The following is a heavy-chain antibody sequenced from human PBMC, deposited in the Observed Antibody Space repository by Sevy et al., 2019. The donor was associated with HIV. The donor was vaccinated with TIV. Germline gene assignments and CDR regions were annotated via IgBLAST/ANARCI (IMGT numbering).Heavy chain of an antibody. CDR3: ATPGPARGYFDY. CDR1: GGSISSGGYY. J-gene: IGHJ4*02. CDR2: IYYSGST. Sequence: SETPSLTCTVSGGSISSGGYYWSWIRQHPGKGLEWIGYIYYSGSTYYNPSLKSRVTISVDTSKNQFSLKLSSVTAADTAVYYCATPGPARGYFDYWGQGTLVTVSS. D-gene: IGHD2-2*01. V-gene: IGHV4-31*03.